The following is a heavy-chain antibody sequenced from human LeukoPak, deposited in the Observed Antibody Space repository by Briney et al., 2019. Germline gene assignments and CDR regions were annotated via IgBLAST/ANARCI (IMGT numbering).Heavy chain of an antibody. CDR2: ISSSSSSYI. Sequence: GGSLRLSCAASGFTFSSYSMNWVRQAPGKGLEWVSSISSSSSSYIYYADSVKGRFTISRDNAKNSLYLQMNSLRAEDTAVYYCARGSVFQWLGDYWGQGTLVTVSS. D-gene: IGHD6-19*01. V-gene: IGHV3-21*01. CDR1: GFTFSSYS. J-gene: IGHJ4*02. CDR3: ARGSVFQWLGDY.